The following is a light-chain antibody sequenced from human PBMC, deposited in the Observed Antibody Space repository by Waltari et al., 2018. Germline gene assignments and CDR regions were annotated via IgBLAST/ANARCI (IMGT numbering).Light chain of an antibody. V-gene: IGLV1-40*01. CDR3: QSYDTSLSVV. CDR1: CSNIGAGYD. Sequence: QSVLTQPPSVSGAPGQRVTIPCTGSCSNIGAGYDVHWYQQLPRAAPKLLIYGSTSRPLGVPDRFFGSTSGTSASLAITGLQAEDEADYYCQSYDTSLSVVFGGGTKLTVL. CDR2: GST. J-gene: IGLJ3*02.